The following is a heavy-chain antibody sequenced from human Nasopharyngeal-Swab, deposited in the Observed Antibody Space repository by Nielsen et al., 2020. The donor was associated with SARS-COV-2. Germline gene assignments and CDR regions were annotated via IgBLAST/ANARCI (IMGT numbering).Heavy chain of an antibody. CDR2: INSDGSDI. Sequence: GESLKISCASSGFTFYTYWMHWVRQAPGKGLVWVSRINSDGSDIDYADSVKGRFTVSRDNAKNTLYLQMSSLTAEDTAVYYCATNQGYGANFGFWFDPWGQGTLVTVSS. CDR1: GFTFYTYW. CDR3: ATNQGYGANFGFWFDP. V-gene: IGHV3-74*01. D-gene: IGHD4-23*01. J-gene: IGHJ5*02.